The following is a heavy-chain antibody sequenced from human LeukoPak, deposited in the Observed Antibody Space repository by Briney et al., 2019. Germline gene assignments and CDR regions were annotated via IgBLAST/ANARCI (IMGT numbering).Heavy chain of an antibody. CDR3: ARDLWGYCSSTSCNDY. CDR2: ISSSSSYI. CDR1: GVTFSSYS. J-gene: IGHJ4*02. Sequence: KSGGSLRLSCAASGVTFSSYSMNWVRQAPGKGLEWVSSISSSSSYIYYADSVKGRFTISRDNAKNSLYLQMNSLRAEDTAVYYCARDLWGYCSSTSCNDYWGQGTLVTVSS. V-gene: IGHV3-21*01. D-gene: IGHD2-2*01.